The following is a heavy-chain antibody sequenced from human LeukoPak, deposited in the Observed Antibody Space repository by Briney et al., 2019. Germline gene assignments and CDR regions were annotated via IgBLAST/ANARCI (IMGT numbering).Heavy chain of an antibody. CDR1: GGSISSSTYY. D-gene: IGHD3-9*01. Sequence: SETLSLTCTVSGGSISSSTYYWAWVRQPPGKGLEWIASIYYSGTTYYNPSLKSRVTISVDTSRNQFSLKLNSVTAADTAVYYCARVTGYMIEDYFDYWGQGILVTVSS. V-gene: IGHV4-39*07. J-gene: IGHJ4*02. CDR2: IYYSGTT. CDR3: ARVTGYMIEDYFDY.